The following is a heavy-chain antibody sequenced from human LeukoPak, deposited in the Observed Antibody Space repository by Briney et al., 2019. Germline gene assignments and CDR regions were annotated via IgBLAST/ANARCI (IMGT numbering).Heavy chain of an antibody. J-gene: IGHJ5*02. V-gene: IGHV3-7*04. CDR3: ARDRPTYWWVVVAAPSNWFDP. Sequence: PGGSLRLSCAASGIAFTTAWMSWVRQAPGKGLEWVANIKQDGSEKYYVDSVKGRFTISRDNAKNSLYLQMNSLRAEDTAVYYCARDRPTYWWVVVAAPSNWFDPWGQGTLVTVSS. CDR1: GIAFTTAW. D-gene: IGHD2-15*01. CDR2: IKQDGSEK.